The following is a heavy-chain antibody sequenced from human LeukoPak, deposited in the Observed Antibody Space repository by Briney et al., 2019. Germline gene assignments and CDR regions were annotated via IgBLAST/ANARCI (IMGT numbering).Heavy chain of an antibody. CDR2: IKSKTDGGTT. CDR3: TTGSTAPPYYFDY. V-gene: IGHV3-15*01. CDR1: GFTFSNAW. J-gene: IGHJ4*02. Sequence: GGSLRLSCAASGFTFSNAWMSWVRQAPGKGLEWVGRIKSKTDGGTTDYAAPVKGRFTISRDDSKNTLYLQMNSLKTEDTAVYYCTTGSTAPPYYFDYWGQGTLVAVSS.